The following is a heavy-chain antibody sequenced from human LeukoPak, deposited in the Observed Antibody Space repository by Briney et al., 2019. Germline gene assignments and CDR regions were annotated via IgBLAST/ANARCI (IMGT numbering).Heavy chain of an antibody. CDR2: ISGSGGST. CDR3: AKDGRRLVYGGNSVH. V-gene: IGHV3-23*01. D-gene: IGHD4-23*01. Sequence: PGGSLRLSCEASGFTFSSYAMNWVRQAPGKGLEWVSAISGSGGSTYYADSVKGRFTISRDNSKNTLYLQMNSLRAEDTAVYYCAKDGRRLVYGGNSVHWGQGTLVTVSS. CDR1: GFTFSSYA. J-gene: IGHJ4*02.